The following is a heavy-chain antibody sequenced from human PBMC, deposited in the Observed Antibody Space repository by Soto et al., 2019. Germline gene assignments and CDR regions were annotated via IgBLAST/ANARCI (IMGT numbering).Heavy chain of an antibody. CDR1: GFTFSSYA. CDR3: AFNSGSGSYYFDY. CDR2: ISGGGETT. Sequence: EVQLLESGGGLAQPGWSLRLSCAASGFTFSSYAMWWVRQAPGKGLECVSAISGGGETTYYADSVKGRFTISRDNSKNTLYLQMNSLRAEDTAVYYCAFNSGSGSYYFDYWGQGTMVTVSS. V-gene: IGHV3-23*01. D-gene: IGHD3-10*01. J-gene: IGHJ4*02.